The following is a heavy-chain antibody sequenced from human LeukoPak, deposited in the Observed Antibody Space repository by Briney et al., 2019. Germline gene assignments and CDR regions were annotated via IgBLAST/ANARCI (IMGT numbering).Heavy chain of an antibody. V-gene: IGHV3-23*01. D-gene: IGHD2-21*02. CDR3: AVPRGGGDRPADY. J-gene: IGHJ4*02. CDR1: GFTFSSYA. Sequence: GGSLRLSCAASGFTFSSYAMSWVRQAPGKGLEWVSAISGSGGSTYYADSVKGRFTISRDNAKNSLYLQMNSLRAEGTAVYYCAVPRGGGDRPADYWGQGTLVTVSS. CDR2: ISGSGGST.